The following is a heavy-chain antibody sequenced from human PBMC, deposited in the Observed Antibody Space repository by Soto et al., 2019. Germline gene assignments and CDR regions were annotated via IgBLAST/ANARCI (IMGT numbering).Heavy chain of an antibody. V-gene: IGHV3-23*01. CDR1: EFTFNRYA. J-gene: IGHJ4*02. CDR2: IIGSGAIT. CDR3: AKDARDTGGNSGIDY. D-gene: IGHD2-21*02. Sequence: EVQLLESGGDLVQPGGSLRLSCVASEFTFNRYAMSWVRQAPEMGLEWVSSIIGSGAITYYADSVKGRFTISRDNSKSTLYLQMNSLRVEDTALYYCAKDARDTGGNSGIDYWGQGTLVTVSS.